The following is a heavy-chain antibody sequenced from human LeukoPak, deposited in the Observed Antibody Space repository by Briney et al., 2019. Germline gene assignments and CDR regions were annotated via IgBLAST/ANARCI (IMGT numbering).Heavy chain of an antibody. V-gene: IGHV3-23*01. CDR3: AKAPLGRCSGAICYYFDY. D-gene: IGHD2-15*01. J-gene: IGHJ4*02. Sequence: GGSLRLSCAASGFTFSSYAMTWVRQSPGKGLEWVSAISASGGSTYYADSVKGRFTISRDSSKNTLYLQMNSLRAEDAAVYYCAKAPLGRCSGAICYYFDYWGQGTLVTVSS. CDR1: GFTFSSYA. CDR2: ISASGGST.